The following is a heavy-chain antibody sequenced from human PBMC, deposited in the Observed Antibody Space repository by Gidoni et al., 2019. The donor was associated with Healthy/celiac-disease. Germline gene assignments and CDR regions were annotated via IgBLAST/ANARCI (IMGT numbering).Heavy chain of an antibody. CDR2: INPNSGGT. Sequence: QLQLVQSGAEVTKPGASVTVSCKASGYTFTGYYMHWVRQAPGQGLEWMGWINPNSGGTNYAQKFQGRVTMTRDTSISTAYMELSRLRSDDTAVYYCARETDYGDFPAQIWGQGTLVTVSS. CDR3: ARETDYGDFPAQI. D-gene: IGHD4-17*01. V-gene: IGHV1-2*02. J-gene: IGHJ4*02. CDR1: GYTFTGYY.